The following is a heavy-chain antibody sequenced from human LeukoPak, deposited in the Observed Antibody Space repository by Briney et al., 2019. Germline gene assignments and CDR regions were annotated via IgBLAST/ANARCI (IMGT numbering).Heavy chain of an antibody. J-gene: IGHJ5*02. D-gene: IGHD3-10*01. CDR2: ISSSSSYI. CDR1: GFTFSSYS. V-gene: IGHV3-21*01. Sequence: GGSLRLSCAASGFTFSSYSMNWVRQAPGKGLEWVSSISSSSSYIYYADSVKGRFTISRDNAKNSLYLQMNSLRAEDTAVYYCAKDLVRGVMSCWFDPWGQGTLVTVSS. CDR3: AKDLVRGVMSCWFDP.